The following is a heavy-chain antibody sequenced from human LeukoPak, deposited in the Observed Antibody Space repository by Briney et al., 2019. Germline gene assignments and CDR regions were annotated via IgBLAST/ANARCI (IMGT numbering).Heavy chain of an antibody. Sequence: GGSLGFSCAASGFTFSNAWMSWFRQAPGKGLEWVGHIKSKTNGETTDYPAPVKGRFTISRDDSKNTLYLQMNSLKTEDTAIYYCTTFALDYGDYSFDYWGQGTLVTVSS. D-gene: IGHD4-17*01. CDR3: TTFALDYGDYSFDY. CDR1: GFTFSNAW. V-gene: IGHV3-15*01. CDR2: IKSKTNGETT. J-gene: IGHJ4*02.